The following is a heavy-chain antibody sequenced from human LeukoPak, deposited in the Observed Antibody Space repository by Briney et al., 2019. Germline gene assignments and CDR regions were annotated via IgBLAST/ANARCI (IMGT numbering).Heavy chain of an antibody. J-gene: IGHJ4*02. Sequence: GGSLRLPCVASGFTFSSSAMSWVRQAPGKGLEWVSAISNNGGYTYYADSVQGRFTISRDNSKSTLCLQMNSLRAEDTAVYYCTKQLGYCSDGSCYFPYWGQGTLVTVSS. CDR3: TKQLGYCSDGSCYFPY. CDR2: ISNNGGYT. D-gene: IGHD2-15*01. CDR1: GFTFSSSA. V-gene: IGHV3-23*01.